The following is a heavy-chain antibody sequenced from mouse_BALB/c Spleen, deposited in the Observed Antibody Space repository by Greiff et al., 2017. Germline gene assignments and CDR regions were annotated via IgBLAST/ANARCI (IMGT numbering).Heavy chain of an antibody. CDR1: GYSITSGYS. D-gene: IGHD2-14*01. Sequence: EVKLMESGPDLVKPSQSLSLTCTVTGYSITSGYSWHWIRQFPGNKLEWMGYIHYSGSTNYNPSLKSRISITRDTSKNQFFLQLNSVTTEDTATYYCQGEVRREAWFAYWGQGTLVTVSA. CDR2: IHYSGST. V-gene: IGHV3-1*02. J-gene: IGHJ3*01. CDR3: QGEVRREAWFAY.